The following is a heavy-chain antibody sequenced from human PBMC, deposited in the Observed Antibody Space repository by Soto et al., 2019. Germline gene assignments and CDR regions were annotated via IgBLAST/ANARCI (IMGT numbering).Heavy chain of an antibody. CDR3: ARPQGCCSSTSCYRDPRFTVEKYYYYGMDV. V-gene: IGHV3-21*01. CDR1: GFTFSSYS. Sequence: PGGSLRLSCAASGFTFSSYSMNWVRQAPGKGLEWVSSISSSSSYIYYADSVKGRFTISRDNAKNSLYLQMNSLRAEDTAVYYCARPQGCCSSTSCYRDPRFTVEKYYYYGMDVWGQGTTVTIYS. CDR2: ISSSSSYI. J-gene: IGHJ6*02. D-gene: IGHD2-2*01.